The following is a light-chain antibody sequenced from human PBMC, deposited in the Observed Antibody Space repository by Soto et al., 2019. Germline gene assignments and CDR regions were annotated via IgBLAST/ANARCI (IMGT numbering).Light chain of an antibody. Sequence: IQLTQSPSSLSASIGDRVTITCRASQGISSFLAWYQQKPGKAPKLLIYAASTLQSGIPSRFSGSGSGTDFTLTINSLQPEDFATYYCQQLNIDSYPITFGQGTRLEIK. CDR3: QQLNIDSYPIT. V-gene: IGKV1-9*01. J-gene: IGKJ5*01. CDR1: QGISSF. CDR2: AAS.